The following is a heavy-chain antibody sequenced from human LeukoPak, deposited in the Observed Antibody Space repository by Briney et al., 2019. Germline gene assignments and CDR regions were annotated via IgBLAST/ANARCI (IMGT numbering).Heavy chain of an antibody. CDR2: INPNRGGT. CDR3: ATGDVVVVAAAIDY. D-gene: IGHD2-15*01. V-gene: IGHV1-2*02. CDR1: GYTFTGYY. Sequence: ASVKVSCKTSGYTFTGYYMHWVRKAPGQGLEWMGWINPNRGGTNYAQKFQGRVTMTRDTSISTAYMELGRLRSDDTAVYYCATGDVVVVAAAIDYWGQGTLVTVSS. J-gene: IGHJ4*02.